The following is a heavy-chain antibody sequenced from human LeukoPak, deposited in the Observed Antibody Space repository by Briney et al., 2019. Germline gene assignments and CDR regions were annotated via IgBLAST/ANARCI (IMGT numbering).Heavy chain of an antibody. CDR1: GGSFSTYY. CDR2: IFNMGSP. Sequence: SETMSLTCTVSGGSFSTYYWSWIRQPPGKGLEWIGYIFNMGSPDYNPSLKSRITMSLDTSKNQFSLNLSSVTAADTAVYYCARAVITFGGPVVKGFDCWGQGTLVSLST. D-gene: IGHD3-16*01. V-gene: IGHV4-59*01. CDR3: ARAVITFGGPVVKGFDC. J-gene: IGHJ4*02.